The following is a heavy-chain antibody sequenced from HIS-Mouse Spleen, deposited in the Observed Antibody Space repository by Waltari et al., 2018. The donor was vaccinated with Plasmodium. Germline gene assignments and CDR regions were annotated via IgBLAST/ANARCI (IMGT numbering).Heavy chain of an antibody. CDR3: ARLLPWVHGHFDY. D-gene: IGHD1-26*01. Sequence: QVQLVQSGAEGKRPGASVKVSCKASGYTFSSYGISWVPRAPGQGLEWMGWVSGYKGNTNNAQKVQGRVTMTTDTSTSTAYMGLRSLRSDDTAVYYCARLLPWVHGHFDYWGQGTLVTVSS. V-gene: IGHV1-18*01. CDR2: VSGYKGNT. J-gene: IGHJ4*02. CDR1: GYTFSSYG.